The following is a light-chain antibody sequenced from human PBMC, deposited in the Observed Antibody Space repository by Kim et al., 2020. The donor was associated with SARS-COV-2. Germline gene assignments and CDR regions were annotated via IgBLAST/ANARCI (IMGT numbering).Light chain of an antibody. CDR3: QQYSHWPPWT. CDR1: QSVSNN. V-gene: IGKV3-15*01. CDR2: GAF. J-gene: IGKJ1*01. Sequence: EIVMTQSPGTLSVSPGERATLSCRASQSVSNNLAWYQQKPGQAPRLLIYGAFTRATGIPARFSGSGSGTEFTLTISSLQSEDFAVYYCQQYSHWPPWTFAQGTKVDIK.